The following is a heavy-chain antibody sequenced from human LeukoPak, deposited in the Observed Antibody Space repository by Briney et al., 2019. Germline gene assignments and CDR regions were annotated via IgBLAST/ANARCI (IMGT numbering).Heavy chain of an antibody. V-gene: IGHV1-3*03. Sequence: GASVKVSCKASGYTFTSYAMHWVRQAPGQRLEWMGWINAGNGNTKYSQEFQGRVTITRDRSMSTAYMELSSLRSEDTAMYYCASAARDNYYFDYWGQGTLVTVSS. J-gene: IGHJ4*02. D-gene: IGHD1-1*01. CDR2: INAGNGNT. CDR3: ASAARDNYYFDY. CDR1: GYTFTSYA.